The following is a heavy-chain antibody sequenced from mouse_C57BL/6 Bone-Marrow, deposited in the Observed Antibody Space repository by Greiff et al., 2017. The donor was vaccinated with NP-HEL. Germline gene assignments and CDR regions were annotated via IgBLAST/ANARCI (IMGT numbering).Heavy chain of an antibody. Sequence: EVQLQQSGPELVKPGASVKIPCKASGYTFTDYNMDWVKQSHGKSLEWIGDINPNNGGTIYNQKFKGKATLTVDKSSSTAYMELRSLTSEDTAVYYCAKRGNLLLSPRGAMDYWGQGTSVTVSS. CDR2: INPNNGGT. D-gene: IGHD1-1*01. V-gene: IGHV1-18*01. CDR3: AKRGNLLLSPRGAMDY. J-gene: IGHJ4*01. CDR1: GYTFTDYN.